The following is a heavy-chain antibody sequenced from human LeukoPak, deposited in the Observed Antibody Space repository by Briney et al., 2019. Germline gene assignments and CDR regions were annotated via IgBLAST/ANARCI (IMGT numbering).Heavy chain of an antibody. J-gene: IGHJ4*02. Sequence: GGSLRLPCVASGFSFSRYSMNWVRQAPGKGLERVSSISISSGSIYYADSVKGRFTISRDNAKNSLYPQMNSLRAEDTAIYYCAKTYYYDSVGYSPFDYWGQGSRVIVSS. D-gene: IGHD3-22*01. CDR1: GFSFSRYS. V-gene: IGHV3-21*01. CDR3: AKTYYYDSVGYSPFDY. CDR2: ISISSGSI.